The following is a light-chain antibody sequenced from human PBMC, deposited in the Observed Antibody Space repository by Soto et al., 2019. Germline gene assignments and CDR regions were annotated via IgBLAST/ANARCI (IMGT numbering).Light chain of an antibody. CDR3: SSYTSTSTLVV. Sequence: QSVLTQPASVSGSPGQSITISCTGTSSDIGGYDYVSWYQQYPGKVPKLMIYDVTNRASGVPSRFSASKSGDTASLTISGLQAEDEADYYCSSYTSTSTLVVFGGGTKLT. J-gene: IGLJ2*01. CDR2: DVT. CDR1: SSDIGGYDY. V-gene: IGLV2-14*01.